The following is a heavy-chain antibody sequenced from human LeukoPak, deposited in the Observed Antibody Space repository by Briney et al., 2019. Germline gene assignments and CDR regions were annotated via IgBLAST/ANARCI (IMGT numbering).Heavy chain of an antibody. CDR2: ISGSGGST. CDR1: GFTFSSYA. Sequence: GSLRLSCAASGFTFSSYAMSWVRQAPGKRLEWVSAISGSGGSTYYADSVKGRFTISRDNSKNTLYLQMNSLRAEDTAIYYCAKGSYSSGWSWGQGTLVTVSS. CDR3: AKGSYSSGWS. J-gene: IGHJ5*02. D-gene: IGHD6-19*01. V-gene: IGHV3-23*01.